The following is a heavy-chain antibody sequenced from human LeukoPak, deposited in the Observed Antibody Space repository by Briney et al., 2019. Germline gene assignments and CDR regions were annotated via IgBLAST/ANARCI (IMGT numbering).Heavy chain of an antibody. D-gene: IGHD3-22*01. J-gene: IGHJ5*02. CDR3: ATDSSGYYGWFDP. CDR2: ISGSGGST. V-gene: IGHV3-23*01. Sequence: PGGSLRLSCAASGFTFSSYGMSWVRQAPGKGLEWVSAISGSGGSTYYADSVKGRFTISRDNSKNTLYLQMNSLRAEDTAVYYCATDSSGYYGWFDPWGQGTLVTVSS. CDR1: GFTFSSYG.